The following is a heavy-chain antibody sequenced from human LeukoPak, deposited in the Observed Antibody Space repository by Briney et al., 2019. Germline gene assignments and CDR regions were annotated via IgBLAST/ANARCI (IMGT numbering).Heavy chain of an antibody. CDR1: GGSISGGY. J-gene: IGHJ4*02. V-gene: IGHV4-4*09. CDR3: AKSYFDYSTYYSYYFNL. Sequence: SETLSLTCTVSGGSISGGYWSWIRQPPRRGLEWIGYVYTSGSTNYNPSLKSRVAISVDASKSQFALKLSSVTAADTAEYYCAKSYFDYSTYYSYYFNLWGQGALVTVSS. D-gene: IGHD4-11*01. CDR2: VYTSGST.